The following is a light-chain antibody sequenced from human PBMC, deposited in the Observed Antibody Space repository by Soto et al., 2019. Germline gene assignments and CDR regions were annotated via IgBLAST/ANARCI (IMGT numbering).Light chain of an antibody. CDR2: GNS. J-gene: IGLJ1*01. V-gene: IGLV1-40*01. Sequence: QSVLTQPPSVSGAPGQRVTISCTGSSSNIGAHYDVHWYQHLPGTAPKLLIYGNSNRPSGVPDRFSGSKSGTSASLAITGLQAEDEADYYCQSYDSSLSGSNVFGTGTKLTVL. CDR3: QSYDSSLSGSNV. CDR1: SSNIGAHYD.